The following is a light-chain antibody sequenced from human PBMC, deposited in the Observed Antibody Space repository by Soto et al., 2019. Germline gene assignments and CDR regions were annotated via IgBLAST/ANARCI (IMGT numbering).Light chain of an antibody. CDR1: QSVSSN. CDR3: QQYNDWPLT. Sequence: EIVMTQSPVTLSVSPGERVTLSFRASQSVSSNLDWYRQKPGQATSLLIYGAFTRATGIPARVSGTGSGTEVTLTISSLQSEDFALYYGQQYNDWPLTFGQGTKVDIK. V-gene: IGKV3-15*01. J-gene: IGKJ1*01. CDR2: GAF.